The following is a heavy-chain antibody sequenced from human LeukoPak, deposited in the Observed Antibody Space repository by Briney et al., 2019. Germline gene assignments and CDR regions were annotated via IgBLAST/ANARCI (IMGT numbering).Heavy chain of an antibody. CDR3: ARVRDAFDI. Sequence: SETLSLTCTVSGYSISSGYYWGWIRQPPGKGLEWIGSIYHSGSTYYNPSLKSRVTMSVDTSKNQFSLKLSSVTAADTAVYYCARVRDAFDIWGQGTMVTVSS. CDR1: GYSISSGYY. CDR2: IYHSGST. J-gene: IGHJ3*02. V-gene: IGHV4-38-2*02.